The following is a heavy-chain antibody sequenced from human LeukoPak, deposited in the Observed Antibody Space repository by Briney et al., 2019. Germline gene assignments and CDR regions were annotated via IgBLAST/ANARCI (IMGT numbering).Heavy chain of an antibody. CDR3: ARDRGFGQADV. CDR2: IKQDGGEK. J-gene: IGHJ6*04. D-gene: IGHD3-10*01. CDR1: GFTFSGYW. V-gene: IGHV3-7*01. Sequence: GGSLRLSCAASGFTFSGYWMSWLRQAPGKGLEWVANIKQDGGEKYYVDSVKGRFTISRDNTKNSLYLQMNSLRAEDTAVYYCARDRGFGQADVWGKGTTVTVSS.